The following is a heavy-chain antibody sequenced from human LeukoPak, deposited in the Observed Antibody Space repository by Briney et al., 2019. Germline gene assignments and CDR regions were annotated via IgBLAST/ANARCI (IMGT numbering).Heavy chain of an antibody. V-gene: IGHV3-11*06. CDR2: ISTSSGYT. J-gene: IGHJ3*02. D-gene: IGHD3-22*01. Sequence: SGGSLRLSCTASGFTFSDSYMNWIRQAPGKGPEWISLISTSSGYTDYTDSVKGRFTLSRDNAKNSLYMQMDRLRVEDTAMYYCAYERSGYQQRSDAFDIWGRGTVVIVSS. CDR3: AYERSGYQQRSDAFDI. CDR1: GFTFSDSY.